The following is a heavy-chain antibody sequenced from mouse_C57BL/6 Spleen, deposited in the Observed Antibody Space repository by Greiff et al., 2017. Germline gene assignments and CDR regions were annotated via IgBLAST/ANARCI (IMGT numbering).Heavy chain of an antibody. D-gene: IGHD2-1*01. CDR2: IYPGDGDT. J-gene: IGHJ1*03. CDR3: ARDIYYGNYWYFDV. CDR1: GYAFSSSW. V-gene: IGHV1-82*01. Sequence: QVHVKQSGPELVKPGASVKISCKASGYAFSSSWMNWVKQRPGKGLEWIGRIYPGDGDTNYNGKFKGKATLTADKSSSTAYMQLSSLTSEDSAVYFCARDIYYGNYWYFDVWGTGTTVTVSS.